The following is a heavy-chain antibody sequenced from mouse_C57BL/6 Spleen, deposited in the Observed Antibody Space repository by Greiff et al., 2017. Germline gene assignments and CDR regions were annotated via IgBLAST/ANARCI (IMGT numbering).Heavy chain of an antibody. D-gene: IGHD1-1*01. V-gene: IGHV1-52*01. CDR3: ARSHYYGSSLFAY. CDR2: IDPSDSET. Sequence: QVQLQQSGAELVRPGSSVKLSCKASGYTFTSYWMHWVKQRPIQGLEWIGNIDPSDSETHYNQKFKDKATLTVDKSSSTAYMQLSSLTSEDSAVYYCARSHYYGSSLFAYWGQGTLVTVSA. CDR1: GYTFTSYW. J-gene: IGHJ3*01.